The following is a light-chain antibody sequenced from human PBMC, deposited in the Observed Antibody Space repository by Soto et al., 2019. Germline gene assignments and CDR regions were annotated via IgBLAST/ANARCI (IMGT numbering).Light chain of an antibody. V-gene: IGKV3-20*01. CDR3: QQYDTSPPVYT. CDR2: GAS. J-gene: IGKJ2*01. CDR1: QSVSSNY. Sequence: EIVLTQSPGTLSLSPGERATLSCRASQSVSSNYLAWYQQKPGQAPRLLMYGASSRATGIPDRFCGSGSGTDFTLTISRLEPEDFAVYYCQQYDTSPPVYTFGQGTKLEIK.